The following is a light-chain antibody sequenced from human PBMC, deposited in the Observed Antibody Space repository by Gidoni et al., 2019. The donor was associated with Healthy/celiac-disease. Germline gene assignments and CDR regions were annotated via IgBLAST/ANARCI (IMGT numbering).Light chain of an antibody. J-gene: IGKJ1*01. CDR2: DAS. CDR1: QSISSW. Sequence: DIQMTQSPSTLSASVGDRVTITCRASQSISSWLAWYQQKPGNAPKLLIYDASSLESGVPSSFSGSGSGTEFTLTISSLQPDDFATYYCQQYNSYWTFGQGTKVEIK. CDR3: QQYNSYWT. V-gene: IGKV1-5*01.